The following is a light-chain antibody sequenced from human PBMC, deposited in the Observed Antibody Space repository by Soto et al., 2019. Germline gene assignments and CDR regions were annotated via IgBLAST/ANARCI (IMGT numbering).Light chain of an antibody. Sequence: QSALTQPASVSGSPGQTITISCTGTRSDVGGYNYVSWYQQHPGKAPKLMIFDVTNRPSGVSNRFSGSKSGNTASLTISGLQAEDEADYYCCSYTTRSTSYVFGSGTKLTVL. CDR2: DVT. J-gene: IGLJ1*01. CDR1: RSDVGGYNY. CDR3: CSYTTRSTSYV. V-gene: IGLV2-14*03.